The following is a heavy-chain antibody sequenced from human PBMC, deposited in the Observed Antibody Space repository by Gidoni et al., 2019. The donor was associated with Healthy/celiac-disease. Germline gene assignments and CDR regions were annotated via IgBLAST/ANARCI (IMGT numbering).Heavy chain of an antibody. V-gene: IGHV4-59*01. CDR3: ARGPGQMVDY. CDR2: IYYSGST. Sequence: QVQLQESAPGLVKPSETLPPTCTASGGFTSSYYWSWIRQPPGKGMEWIGYIYYSGSTTYSPSLKSRVTISVDTSKNQFSLKLGSVTAADTAVYYCARGPGQMVDYWGQGTLVTVSS. J-gene: IGHJ4*02. CDR1: GGFTSSYY.